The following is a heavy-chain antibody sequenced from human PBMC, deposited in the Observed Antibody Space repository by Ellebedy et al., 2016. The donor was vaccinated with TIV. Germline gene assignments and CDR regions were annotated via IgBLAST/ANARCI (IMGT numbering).Heavy chain of an antibody. Sequence: SETLSLTXTVSGGSISSGDYYWSWLRQPPGKGLEWIGYIYYSGSTYYNPSLKSRVTISVDTSKNQFSLKLSSVTAADTAVYYCARGGEYCSSTSCYGVMDVWGQGTTVTVSS. CDR2: IYYSGST. CDR1: GGSISSGDYY. CDR3: ARGGEYCSSTSCYGVMDV. V-gene: IGHV4-30-4*08. D-gene: IGHD2-2*01. J-gene: IGHJ6*02.